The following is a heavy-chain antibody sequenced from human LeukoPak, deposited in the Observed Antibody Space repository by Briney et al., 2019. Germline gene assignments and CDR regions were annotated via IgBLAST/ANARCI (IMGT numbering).Heavy chain of an antibody. CDR3: AKVGSAGTITMMNPARGAFDI. D-gene: IGHD3-22*01. CDR2: IHYSGTT. Sequence: SETLSLTCTVSGGSISSSSYYWGWIRQPPGKGLEWIGSIHYSGTTYYNPSLKSRVTISVDTSKNQFSLKLSSVTAADTAVYYCAKVGSAGTITMMNPARGAFDIWGQGTMVTVSS. V-gene: IGHV4-39*01. J-gene: IGHJ3*02. CDR1: GGSISSSSYY.